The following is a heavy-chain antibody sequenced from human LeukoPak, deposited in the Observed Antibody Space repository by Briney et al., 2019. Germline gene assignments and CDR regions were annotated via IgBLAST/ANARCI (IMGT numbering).Heavy chain of an antibody. CDR2: INPSGGST. V-gene: IGHV1-46*01. D-gene: IGHD6-19*01. CDR3: ARDRAWYPSTFDYGMDV. J-gene: IGHJ6*02. CDR1: GYTFTSYY. Sequence: WASVKVSCKASGYTFTSYYTHWVRQAPGQGLEWMGIINPSGGSTSYAQKFQGRVTMTTDTSMSTAYMELRSLRSDDTAVYYCARDRAWYPSTFDYGMDVWGQGTTVTVSS.